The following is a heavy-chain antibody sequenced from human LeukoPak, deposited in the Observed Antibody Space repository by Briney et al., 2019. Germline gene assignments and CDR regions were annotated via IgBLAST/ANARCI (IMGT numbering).Heavy chain of an antibody. CDR1: GFTFSSYS. J-gene: IGHJ6*03. CDR2: ISGSGGST. V-gene: IGHV3-23*01. Sequence: GGSLRLSCAASGFTFSSYSMNWVRQAPGKGLEWVSAISGSGGSTYYADSVKGRFTISRDNSKNTLYLQMNSLRAEDTAVYYCAKDLSGSSIERGYMDVWGKGTTVTVSS. CDR3: AKDLSGSSIERGYMDV. D-gene: IGHD1-26*01.